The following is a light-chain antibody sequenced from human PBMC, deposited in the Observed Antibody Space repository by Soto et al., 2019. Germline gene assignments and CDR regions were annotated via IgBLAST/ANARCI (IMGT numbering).Light chain of an antibody. V-gene: IGLV1-44*01. CDR1: SSNIGRNT. J-gene: IGLJ1*01. CDR3: AAWDDSLNGYV. CDR2: SNN. Sequence: QSVLTQPPSTSGTPGQRVTISCSGSSSNIGRNTVNWYQHLPGTAPKLLIYSNNQRPSGVPDRFSGSKSGTSASLAVSGLQYEDEADYYCAAWDDSLNGYVFGTGTKLTVL.